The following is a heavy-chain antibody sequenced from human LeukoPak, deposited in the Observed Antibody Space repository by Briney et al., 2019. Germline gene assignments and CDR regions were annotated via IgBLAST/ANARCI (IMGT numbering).Heavy chain of an antibody. D-gene: IGHD6-13*01. CDR1: GYSFTSYW. CDR2: IYPGDSDT. J-gene: IGHJ6*03. Sequence: GESLKISCKGSGYSFTSYWIGWVRQMPGKGLEWMGIIYPGDSDTRYSPSFQGQVTISADKSISTAYLQWSSLKASDTAMYYCARHGYSSSWYDYYYMDVWGKGTTVTVSS. CDR3: ARHGYSSSWYDYYYMDV. V-gene: IGHV5-51*01.